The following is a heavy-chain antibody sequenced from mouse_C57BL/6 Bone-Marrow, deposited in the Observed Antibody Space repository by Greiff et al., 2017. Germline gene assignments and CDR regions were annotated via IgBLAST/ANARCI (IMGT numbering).Heavy chain of an antibody. CDR1: GYTFTDYY. D-gene: IGHD2-1*01. V-gene: IGHV1-26*01. CDR2: INPNNGGT. Sequence: VQLQQSGPELVKPGASVKISCKASGYTFTDYYMNWVKQSHGKSLEWIGDINPNNGGTSSNPKFKGKATLTVDKSSSTASMELRSLTSEDAAVYYCARNYGNYGYGYFDVWGTGTTVTVAS. J-gene: IGHJ1*03. CDR3: ARNYGNYGYGYFDV.